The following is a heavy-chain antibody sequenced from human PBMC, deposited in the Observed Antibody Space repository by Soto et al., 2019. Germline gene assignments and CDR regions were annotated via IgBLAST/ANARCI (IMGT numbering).Heavy chain of an antibody. CDR3: ASTGYSSGWSAGGAFDI. CDR2: IYYSGST. J-gene: IGHJ3*02. V-gene: IGHV4-39*01. D-gene: IGHD6-19*01. Sequence: AETLSLTCTVSGGSISSSSYYWVWIRQPPGKGLEWIGSIYYSGSTYYNPSLKSRVTISVDTSKNQFSLKLSSVTAADTAVYYCASTGYSSGWSAGGAFDIWGQGTMVTVSS. CDR1: GGSISSSSYY.